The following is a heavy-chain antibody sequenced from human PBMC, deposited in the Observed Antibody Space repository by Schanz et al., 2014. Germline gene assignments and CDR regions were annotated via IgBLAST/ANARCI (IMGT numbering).Heavy chain of an antibody. V-gene: IGHV3-66*01. CDR2: IYIGGNT. Sequence: EVQLVESGGGLVQPGGSLRLSCAASGFSVGNKYMNWVRQAPGKGLEWVSFIYIGGNTYYADSVKGRFTISRDNSKNTVYIQMSSRRAEDTAVYCCAKAADWPVTRFDPWGQGTLVTVSS. CDR3: AKAADWPVTRFDP. CDR1: GFSVGNKY. D-gene: IGHD3-9*01. J-gene: IGHJ5*02.